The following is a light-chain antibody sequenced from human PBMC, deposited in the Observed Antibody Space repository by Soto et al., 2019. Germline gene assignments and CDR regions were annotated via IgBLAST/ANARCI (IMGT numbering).Light chain of an antibody. CDR1: QSLSYW. CDR2: KAS. CDR3: LQHNSYPWT. V-gene: IGKV1-5*03. J-gene: IGKJ1*01. Sequence: DIQMTQSPSTLSASVGDTVTITCRASQSLSYWLAWYQQKPGQAPKLLIHKASTLESGVPSRFSGSGSGTEFTLTISSLQPDDFATFYCLQHNSYPWTFGQGTKVEIK.